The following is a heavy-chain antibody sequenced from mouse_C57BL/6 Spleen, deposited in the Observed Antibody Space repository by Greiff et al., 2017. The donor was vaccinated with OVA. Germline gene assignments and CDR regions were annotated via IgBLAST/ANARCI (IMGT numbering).Heavy chain of an antibody. J-gene: IGHJ4*01. CDR3: ARYRNSYAMDY. D-gene: IGHD2-1*01. CDR2: IYPGDGDT. Sequence: QVQLKQSGPELVKPGASVKISCKASGYAFSSSWMNWVKQRPGKGLEWIGRIYPGDGDTNYNGKFKGKATLTADKSSSTAYMQLSSLTSEDSAVYFCARYRNSYAMDYWGQGTSVTVSS. CDR1: GYAFSSSW. V-gene: IGHV1-82*01.